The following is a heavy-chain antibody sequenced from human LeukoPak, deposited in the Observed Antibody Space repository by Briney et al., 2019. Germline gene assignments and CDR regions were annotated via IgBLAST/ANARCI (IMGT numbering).Heavy chain of an antibody. Sequence: SQTLSLTCTVSGGSISSGGYYWSWIRQPPGKGLEWIGYIYHSGSTYCNPSLKSRVTISVDRSKNQFSLKLSSVTAADTAVYYCAREIAAAGMGYWGQGTLVTVSS. CDR2: IYHSGST. CDR3: AREIAAAGMGY. CDR1: GGSISSGGYY. D-gene: IGHD6-13*01. V-gene: IGHV4-30-2*01. J-gene: IGHJ4*02.